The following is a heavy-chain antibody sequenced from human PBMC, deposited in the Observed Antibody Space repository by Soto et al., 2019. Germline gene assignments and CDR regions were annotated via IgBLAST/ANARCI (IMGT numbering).Heavy chain of an antibody. D-gene: IGHD4-17*01. J-gene: IGHJ4*02. V-gene: IGHV4-59*01. CDR3: ARSKGPTVFHDY. CDR1: GGSISSYY. Sequence: SGTLSLTCTVSGGSISSYYWSWIRQPPGKGLEWIGYIYYSGSTNYNPSLKSRVTISVDTSKNQSSLKLSSVTAADTAVYSCARSKGPTVFHDYWGQGTVVTVSS. CDR2: IYYSGST.